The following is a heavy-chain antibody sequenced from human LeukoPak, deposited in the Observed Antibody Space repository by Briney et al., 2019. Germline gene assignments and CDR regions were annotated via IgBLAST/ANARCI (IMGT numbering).Heavy chain of an antibody. Sequence: GESLQISCQGSGYIFTSYWIGWARQLPGKGVEGMGIIYPGDSDTRYSPSFQGQVTISAAKSISTAYLQWSSLKASATAMYYCAGPVRSGREYTLSWGQGTLVTVSS. CDR3: AGPVRSGREYTLS. CDR2: IYPGDSDT. V-gene: IGHV5-51*01. CDR1: GYIFTSYW. J-gene: IGHJ4*02. D-gene: IGHD6-6*01.